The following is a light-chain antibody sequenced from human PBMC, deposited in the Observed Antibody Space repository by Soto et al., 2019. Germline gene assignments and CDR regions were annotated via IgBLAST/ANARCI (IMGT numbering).Light chain of an antibody. V-gene: IGLV2-14*01. CDR1: SSDVGGYDY. J-gene: IGLJ2*01. CDR2: EVS. Sequence: QSAVTQPASVSGSPGQSITISCTGTSSDVGGYDYVSWYQQYPGKAPRLIIYEVSKRPSGVSNRFSGSKSANTASLTISGLRAEEEGDYFCSSYTGLSALILFGGGTKLTVL. CDR3: SSYTGLSALIL.